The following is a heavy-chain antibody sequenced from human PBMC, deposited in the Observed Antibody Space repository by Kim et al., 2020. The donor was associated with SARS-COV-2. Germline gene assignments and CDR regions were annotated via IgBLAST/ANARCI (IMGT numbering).Heavy chain of an antibody. CDR3: VKGPRNFYYYGMDV. J-gene: IGHJ6*02. Sequence: YAVSVKGRFTISRDHAMNSLYLEMNSLRPEDAALYYCVKGPRNFYYYGMDVWGQGTTVTVSS. V-gene: IGHV3-9*01.